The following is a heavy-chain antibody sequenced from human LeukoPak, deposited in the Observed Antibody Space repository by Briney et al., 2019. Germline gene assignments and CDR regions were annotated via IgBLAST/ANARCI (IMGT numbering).Heavy chain of an antibody. J-gene: IGHJ4*02. V-gene: IGHV3-30*18. CDR1: GFTFSSYG. CDR2: ISYDGSNK. Sequence: PGGSLRLSCAASGFTFSSYGMHWVRQAPGKGLEWVAVISYDGSNKYYADSVKGRFTISRDNSKNTLYLQMNSLRAEDTAVYYCAKCPGATYSFFDYWGQGTLVTVSS. D-gene: IGHD1-26*01. CDR3: AKCPGATYSFFDY.